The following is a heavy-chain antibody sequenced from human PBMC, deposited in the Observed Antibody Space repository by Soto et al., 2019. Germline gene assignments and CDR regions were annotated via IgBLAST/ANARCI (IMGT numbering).Heavy chain of an antibody. CDR3: AKDPSPYYYYGMDV. V-gene: IGHV3-23*01. CDR2: ISGSGGST. CDR1: GFTFSSYA. J-gene: IGHJ6*02. Sequence: GGSLRLSCAASGFTFSSYAMSWVRQAPGKRLEWVSAISGSGGSTYYADSVKGRFTISRDNSKNTLYLQMNSLRAEDTAVYYCAKDPSPYYYYGMDVWGQGTTVTVSS.